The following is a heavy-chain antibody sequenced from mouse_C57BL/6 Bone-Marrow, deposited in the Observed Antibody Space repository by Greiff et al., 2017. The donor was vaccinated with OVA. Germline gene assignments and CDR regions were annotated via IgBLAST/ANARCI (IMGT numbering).Heavy chain of an antibody. J-gene: IGHJ2*01. D-gene: IGHD2-5*01. CDR3: ARRGLIVTFDY. CDR1: GFTFSSYG. CDR2: ISSGGSYT. V-gene: IGHV5-6*02. Sequence: EVKLLESGGDLVKPGGSLKLSCAASGFTFSSYGMSWVRQTPDKRLEWVATISSGGSYTYYPDSVKGRFTISRDNAKNTMYLQMSSLKSEDTAMYYCARRGLIVTFDYWCQGTALTVSA.